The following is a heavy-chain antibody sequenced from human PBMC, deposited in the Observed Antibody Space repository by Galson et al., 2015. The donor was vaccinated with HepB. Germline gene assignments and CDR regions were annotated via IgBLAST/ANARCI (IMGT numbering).Heavy chain of an antibody. V-gene: IGHV3-33*01. CDR3: AREGVEIAATTFFDY. J-gene: IGHJ4*02. CDR1: GFTFSSYG. CDR2: IWYDGSNK. Sequence: SLRLSCAASGFTFSSYGMHWVRQAPGKGLEWVAVIWYDGSNKYYADSVKGRFTISRDNSKNTLYLQMNSLRAEDTAVYYCAREGVEIAATTFFDYRGQGTLVAASS. D-gene: IGHD2-15*01.